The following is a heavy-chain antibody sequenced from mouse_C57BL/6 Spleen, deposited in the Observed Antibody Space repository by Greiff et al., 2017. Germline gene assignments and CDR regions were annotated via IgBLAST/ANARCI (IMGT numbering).Heavy chain of an antibody. J-gene: IGHJ3*01. V-gene: IGHV14-4*01. Sequence: VQLKQSGAELVRPGASVKLSCTASGFNIKDDYMHWVKQRPEQGLEWIGWIDPENGDTEYASKFQGKATITADTSSNTAYLQLSSLTSEATAVYTCTTDSNYGASWGQGTLVTVSA. CDR2: IDPENGDT. CDR3: TTDSNYGAS. CDR1: GFNIKDDY. D-gene: IGHD2-5*01.